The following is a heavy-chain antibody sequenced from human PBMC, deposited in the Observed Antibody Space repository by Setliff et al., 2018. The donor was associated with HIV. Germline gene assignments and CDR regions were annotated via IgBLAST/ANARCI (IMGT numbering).Heavy chain of an antibody. J-gene: IGHJ6*03. V-gene: IGHV3-15*01. D-gene: IGHD6-13*01. Sequence: GGSLRLSCAASGFTFSNAWMSWVRQAPGKGLEWVGRIRSKTDGGTTDYAAPVKGRFSISRENAKNSLYLQMNSLRAGDTAVYYCTRRAGYTSSWYREDYYYMDVWGKGTTVTVSS. CDR1: GFTFSNAW. CDR3: TRRAGYTSSWYREDYYYMDV. CDR2: IRSKTDGGTT.